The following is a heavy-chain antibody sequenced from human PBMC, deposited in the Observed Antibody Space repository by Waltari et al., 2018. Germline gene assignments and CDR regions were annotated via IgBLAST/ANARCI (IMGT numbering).Heavy chain of an antibody. CDR2: IYHSGST. J-gene: IGHJ4*02. V-gene: IGHV4-38-2*01. CDR1: GYSISSGYY. D-gene: IGHD3-10*01. CDR3: ARQSERGHVGRYYFDY. Sequence: QVQLQESGPGLVKPSETLSLTCAVSGYSISSGYYWGWIRQPPGKGLEWIGSIYHSGSTYYSPSLKSRVTIAVDTSKTQFSLKLSSVTAADTAVYYCARQSERGHVGRYYFDYWGQGTLVTVSS.